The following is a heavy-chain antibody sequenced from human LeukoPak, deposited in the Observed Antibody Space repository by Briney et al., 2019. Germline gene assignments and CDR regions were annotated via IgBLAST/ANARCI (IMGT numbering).Heavy chain of an antibody. CDR3: VTGDYVWGSYRHFFDY. Sequence: PGGSLRLSCSASGLTFSSYAMHWVRQAPGKGLEYVSAISSNGGSTYYADSVKGRFTISRDNPKNTLYLQMSSLRAEDTAVYYCVTGDYVWGSYRHFFDYWGQGTLVTVSS. CDR2: ISSNGGST. D-gene: IGHD3-16*02. V-gene: IGHV3-64D*06. CDR1: GLTFSSYA. J-gene: IGHJ4*02.